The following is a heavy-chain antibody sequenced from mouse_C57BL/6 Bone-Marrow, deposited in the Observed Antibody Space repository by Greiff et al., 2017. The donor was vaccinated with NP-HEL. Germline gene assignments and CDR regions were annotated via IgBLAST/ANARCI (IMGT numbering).Heavy chain of an antibody. Sequence: QVQLQQSGAELVRPGASVTLSCKASGYTFTDYEMHWVKQTPVHGLEWIGAIDPETGGTAYNQKFKGKAILTADKSSSTAYMELRSLTSEDSAVYYWTKGVYYYGSRYAMDYWGQGTSVTVSS. V-gene: IGHV1-15*01. CDR2: IDPETGGT. CDR3: TKGVYYYGSRYAMDY. D-gene: IGHD1-1*01. J-gene: IGHJ4*01. CDR1: GYTFTDYE.